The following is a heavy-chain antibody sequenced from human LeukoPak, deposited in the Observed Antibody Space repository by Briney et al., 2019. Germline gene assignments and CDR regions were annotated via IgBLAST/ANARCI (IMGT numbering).Heavy chain of an antibody. CDR3: ARRYSGYSAP. CDR2: IGSSGSYI. Sequence: GGSLRLSCAASGFPFSSYGMNWVRQAPGKGLEWVSSIGSSGSYIYYADSVKGRFFISRDNAKNSLYLQMNSLRAEDTAVYYCARRYSGYSAPWGQGTLVTVSS. V-gene: IGHV3-21*01. J-gene: IGHJ5*02. CDR1: GFPFSSYG. D-gene: IGHD5-12*01.